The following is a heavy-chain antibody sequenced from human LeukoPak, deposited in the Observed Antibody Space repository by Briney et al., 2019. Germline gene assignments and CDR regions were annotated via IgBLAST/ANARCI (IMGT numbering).Heavy chain of an antibody. V-gene: IGHV4-59*01. J-gene: IGHJ4*02. D-gene: IGHD2-15*01. CDR3: ARERVVVAATHYFDY. CDR1: GGSISSYY. Sequence: SETLSLTCTVSGGSISSYYWSWIRQPPGKGLEWIGYIYYSGSTNYNPSLKSRVTISADTSKNQFSLKLSSVTAADTAVYYCARERVVVAATHYFDYWGQGTLVTVSS. CDR2: IYYSGST.